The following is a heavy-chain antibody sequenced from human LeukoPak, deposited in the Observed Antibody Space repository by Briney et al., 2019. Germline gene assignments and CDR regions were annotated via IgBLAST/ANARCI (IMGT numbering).Heavy chain of an antibody. J-gene: IGHJ4*02. CDR3: TRAAEGGDYVVFSYYFDY. Sequence: GGSLRLSCTASGFTFGDYAMSWFRQAPGKGLEWVGFIRSKAYGGTTEYAESVKGRFTISRDDSKSIAYLQMNSLKTEDTAVYYCTRAAEGGDYVVFSYYFDYWGQGTLVTVSS. D-gene: IGHD4-17*01. CDR2: IRSKAYGGTT. CDR1: GFTFGDYA. V-gene: IGHV3-49*03.